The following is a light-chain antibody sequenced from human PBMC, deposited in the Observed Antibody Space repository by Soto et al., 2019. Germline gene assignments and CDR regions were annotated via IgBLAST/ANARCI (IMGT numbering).Light chain of an antibody. V-gene: IGKV1-39*01. CDR1: RGIYSF. CDR2: VAS. Sequence: DIQMTQSPSSLSASVGERVTITCRASRGIYSFLNWYQHKPGQPPKLLIYVASTLQSGVPARFNGSGSVTDFTLTISSLQPEDFATYYCQQSYNTPHTFGQGTQLE. J-gene: IGKJ2*01. CDR3: QQSYNTPHT.